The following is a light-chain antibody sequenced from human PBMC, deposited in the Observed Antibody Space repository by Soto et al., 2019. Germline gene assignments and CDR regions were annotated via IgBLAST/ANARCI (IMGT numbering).Light chain of an antibody. V-gene: IGKV1-27*01. CDR2: AAS. Sequence: DIQMTQSPSSLSASVGDRVTITCRASQGVSDYLAWYQQKPGLVPKLLIYAASTLQSGVPSRFSGSGSGTYFTLTISSLQPDDVATYYCQRYNNAPFTFGHVTKMDI. CDR1: QGVSDY. J-gene: IGKJ3*01. CDR3: QRYNNAPFT.